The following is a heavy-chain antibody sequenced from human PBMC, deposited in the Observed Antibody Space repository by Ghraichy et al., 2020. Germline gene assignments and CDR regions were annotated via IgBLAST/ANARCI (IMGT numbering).Heavy chain of an antibody. Sequence: SETLSLTCAVYGGSFSGYYWSWIRQPPGKGLEWIGEINHSGSTNYNPSLKSRVTISVDTSKNQFSLKLSSVTAADTAVYYCARGGRSLGSYMAFDIWGQGTMVTVSS. CDR2: INHSGST. D-gene: IGHD1-26*01. CDR1: GGSFSGYY. CDR3: ARGGRSLGSYMAFDI. J-gene: IGHJ3*02. V-gene: IGHV4-34*01.